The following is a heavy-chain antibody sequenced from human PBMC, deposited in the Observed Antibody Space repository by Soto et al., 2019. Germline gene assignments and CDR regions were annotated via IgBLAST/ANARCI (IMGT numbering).Heavy chain of an antibody. D-gene: IGHD4-17*01. CDR3: AKFGPYDYGDYGLDY. Sequence: PGGSLRLSCAASGFTFSNYAMHWVRQAPGKGLEWVAVISYDGSNKYYADSVKGRFTISRDNSKNTLYLQMNSLRAEDTAVYYCAKFGPYDYGDYGLDYWGQGTLVTVSS. CDR1: GFTFSNYA. J-gene: IGHJ4*02. V-gene: IGHV3-30*18. CDR2: ISYDGSNK.